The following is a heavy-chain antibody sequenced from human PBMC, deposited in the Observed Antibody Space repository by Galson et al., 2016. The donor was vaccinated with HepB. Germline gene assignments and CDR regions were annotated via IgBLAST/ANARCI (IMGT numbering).Heavy chain of an antibody. CDR2: ITWNTNNI. J-gene: IGHJ3*02. Sequence: SLRLSCAASGFNFGGFAMHWVRQVPGKGLEWVSAITWNTNNIQYADSVRGRFTISRDNAKNSLYLQMNSLRAEDTAVYYCVRSAVGATNAFDIWGQGTMVTVSS. CDR1: GFNFGGFA. CDR3: VRSAVGATNAFDI. V-gene: IGHV3-9*01. D-gene: IGHD1-26*01.